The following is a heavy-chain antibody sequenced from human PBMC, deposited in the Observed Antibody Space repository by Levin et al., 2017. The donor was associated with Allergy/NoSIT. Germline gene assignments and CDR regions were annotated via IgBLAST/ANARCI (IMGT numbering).Heavy chain of an antibody. V-gene: IGHV4-59*01. CDR1: GDSISSYY. CDR3: AREYGGGWYVDL. D-gene: IGHD2-21*01. CDR2: IHYDGNT. J-gene: IGHJ2*01. Sequence: SQTLSLTCPVSGDSISSYYWSWIRQPPGRGLEWLCYIHYDGNTNYNPSLKSRITISLDTSKNAFSLKLRSVTAADTAVYYCAREYGGGWYVDLWDRGTLVTVSS.